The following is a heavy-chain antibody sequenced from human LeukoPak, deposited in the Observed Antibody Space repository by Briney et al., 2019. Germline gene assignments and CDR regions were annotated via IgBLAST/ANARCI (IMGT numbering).Heavy chain of an antibody. V-gene: IGHV4-4*07. Sequence: SETLSLTCTVSRGSTSTYYWSWIRQPAGKGLEWIGRIYPSGNTNFNPSLMSRVTMSIDTSKNQFSLKLTSVTAADTAVYYCARGPYKYDGSGAFDIWGQGTMVTVSS. CDR3: ARGPYKYDGSGAFDI. CDR1: RGSTSTYY. CDR2: IYPSGNT. D-gene: IGHD3-22*01. J-gene: IGHJ3*02.